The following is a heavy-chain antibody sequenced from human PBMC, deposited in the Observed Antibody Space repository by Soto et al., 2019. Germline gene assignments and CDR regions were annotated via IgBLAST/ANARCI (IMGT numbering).Heavy chain of an antibody. CDR1: GGSISSGDYY. D-gene: IGHD3-10*01. CDR2: IYYSGST. CDR3: ARDLLRVGDPDDWYFDL. Sequence: QVQLQESGPGLVKPSQTLSLTCTVSGGSISSGDYYWSWIRQPPGKGLEWIGYIYYSGSTYYNPPLKSRVTISADTSTNQFSLKLSSVTAADTAVYYCARDLLRVGDPDDWYFDLWGRGTLVTVSS. V-gene: IGHV4-30-4*01. J-gene: IGHJ2*01.